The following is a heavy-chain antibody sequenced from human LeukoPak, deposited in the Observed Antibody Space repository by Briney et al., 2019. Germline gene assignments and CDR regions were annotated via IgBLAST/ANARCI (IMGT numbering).Heavy chain of an antibody. Sequence: SETLSLTCAVSGYSISSGYYWGWIRQPPGKGLEWIGSIYHSGSTYYNPTLKSRVTISVDTSKNQFSLKLSSVTAADTAVYYCARLVVVPAALAFAYWGQGTLVTVSS. V-gene: IGHV4-38-2*01. CDR3: ARLVVVPAALAFAY. CDR1: GYSISSGYY. D-gene: IGHD2-2*01. J-gene: IGHJ4*02. CDR2: IYHSGST.